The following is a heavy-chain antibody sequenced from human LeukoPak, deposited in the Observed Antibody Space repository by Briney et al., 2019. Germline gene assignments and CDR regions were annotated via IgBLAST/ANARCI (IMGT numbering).Heavy chain of an antibody. CDR2: IRYDGSNK. V-gene: IGHV3-30*02. CDR3: ARDRTGQQLISRKQYYYMDV. CDR1: GFTVSSNS. Sequence: GGSLRLSCTVFGFTVSSNSMSWVRQAPGKGLEWVAFIRYDGSNKYYADSMKGRFTISRDNSKNTLYLQMNSLRAEDTAVYYCARDRTGQQLISRKQYYYMDVWGKGTTVT. J-gene: IGHJ6*03. D-gene: IGHD6-13*01.